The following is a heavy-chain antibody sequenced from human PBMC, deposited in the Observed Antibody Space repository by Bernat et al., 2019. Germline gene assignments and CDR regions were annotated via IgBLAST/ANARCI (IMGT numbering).Heavy chain of an antibody. Sequence: QVQLVQSGAEVKKPGASVKVSCMASGYTFTGHYMRWVRQAPGQGLEWMGWINPNSGGTNYAQKFQGWVTMTRDTSISPAYIQLSRLRSDDTAVYDCAGTVGGWFDPWGQGTLVTVSS. CDR2: INPNSGGT. CDR3: AGTVGGWFDP. CDR1: GYTFTGHY. J-gene: IGHJ5*02. V-gene: IGHV1-2*04. D-gene: IGHD3-3*01.